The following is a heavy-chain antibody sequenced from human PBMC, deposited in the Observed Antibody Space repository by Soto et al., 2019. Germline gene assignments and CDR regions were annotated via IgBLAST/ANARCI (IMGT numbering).Heavy chain of an antibody. CDR1: GGSIISSNW. CDR3: ARVGAAAGTIADYYYYGMDV. D-gene: IGHD6-13*01. J-gene: IGHJ6*02. Sequence: SETLSLTCAVSGGSIISSNWWSFVRQPPGKGLEWIGEIYHSGSTNYNPSLKSRVTISVDKSKNQFSLKLSSVTAADTAVYYCARVGAAAGTIADYYYYGMDVWGQGTTVTVSS. CDR2: IYHSGST. V-gene: IGHV4-4*02.